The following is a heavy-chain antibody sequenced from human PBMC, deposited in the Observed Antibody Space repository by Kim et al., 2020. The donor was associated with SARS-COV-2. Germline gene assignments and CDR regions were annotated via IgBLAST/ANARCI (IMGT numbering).Heavy chain of an antibody. V-gene: IGHV4-38-2*02. CDR3: ARDGGDVEGELLEWIRFDY. Sequence: SETLSLTCTVSGYSISSGYYWGWIRQPPGKGLEWIGSIYHSGSTYYNPSLKSRVTISVDTSKNQFSLKLSSVTAADTAVYYCARDGGDVEGELLEWIRFDYWGQGTLVTVSS. CDR2: IYHSGST. J-gene: IGHJ4*02. CDR1: GYSISSGYY. D-gene: IGHD1-26*01.